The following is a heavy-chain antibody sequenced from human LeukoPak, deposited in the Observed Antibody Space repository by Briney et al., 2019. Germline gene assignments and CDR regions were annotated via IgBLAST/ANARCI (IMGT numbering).Heavy chain of an antibody. Sequence: PGGSLRLSCAASGFNFGYYTMHWVRQAPGKGLEWVSLFSWNGVTTFYADSVKGRFTIFRDNSKNSLYLQMSSLRTEDTALYYCATERLRYFDHWGQGTLVTVSS. CDR3: ATERLRYFDH. CDR2: FSWNGVTT. J-gene: IGHJ4*02. CDR1: GFNFGYYT. V-gene: IGHV3-43*01.